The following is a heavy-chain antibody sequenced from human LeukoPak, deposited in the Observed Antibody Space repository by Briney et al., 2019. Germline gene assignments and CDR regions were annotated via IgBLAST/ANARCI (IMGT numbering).Heavy chain of an antibody. CDR3: ARDSRSSSWEFDY. Sequence: GGSLRLSCAASGFTFSSYSMNWVRQAPGKGLEWVSSISSSSSYIYYADSVKGRFTISRDNAKNSLYLQMNSLRAEDTAVYCCARDSRSSSWEFDYWGQGTLVTVSS. V-gene: IGHV3-21*01. J-gene: IGHJ4*02. D-gene: IGHD6-13*01. CDR1: GFTFSSYS. CDR2: ISSSSSYI.